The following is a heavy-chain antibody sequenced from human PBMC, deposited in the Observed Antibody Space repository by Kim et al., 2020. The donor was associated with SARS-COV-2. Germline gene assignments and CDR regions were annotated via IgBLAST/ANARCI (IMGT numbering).Heavy chain of an antibody. CDR3: ASMVVAGKTRPFDI. J-gene: IGHJ3*02. CDR1: GFTFSSYA. Sequence: GGSLRLSCAASGFTFSSYAMHWVRQAPGKGLEWVAVISYDGSNKYYADSVKGRFTISRDNSKNTLYLQMNSLRAEDTAVYYCASMVVAGKTRPFDIWGQGTMVTVSS. V-gene: IGHV3-30*04. D-gene: IGHD2-15*01. CDR2: ISYDGSNK.